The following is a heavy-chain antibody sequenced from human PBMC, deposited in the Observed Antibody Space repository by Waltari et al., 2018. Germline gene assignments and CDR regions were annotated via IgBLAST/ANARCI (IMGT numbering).Heavy chain of an antibody. V-gene: IGHV4-34*02. Sequence: QVRLQQWGAGLLQPSETLSLTCAVYGGSFSGYYWGWIRQPPGQGLEWIGEINHGGNTNDNPSLRGRIAMSVDTSKNQFSLLLKSLTAADTAVYYCVRLEDCSGPGGNCYSGDSFALDVWGQGTTVTVSS. CDR1: GGSFSGYY. D-gene: IGHD2-15*01. CDR2: INHGGNT. J-gene: IGHJ6*02. CDR3: VRLEDCSGPGGNCYSGDSFALDV.